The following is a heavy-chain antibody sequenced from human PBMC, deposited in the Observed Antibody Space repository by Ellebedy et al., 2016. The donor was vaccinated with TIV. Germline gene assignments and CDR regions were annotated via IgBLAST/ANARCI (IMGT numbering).Heavy chain of an antibody. V-gene: IGHV4-59*01. Sequence: MPGGSLRLSCTVSGASITSYYWSWIRQPPGKGLQWIANIYYGGDIGYNPALKSRATISLDTSKSQFSLRLSSVTAADTAIYYCARKALSYDHYFDYWGQGLLVTVSS. J-gene: IGHJ4*02. CDR1: GASITSYY. CDR3: ARKALSYDHYFDY. CDR2: IYYGGDI. D-gene: IGHD3-22*01.